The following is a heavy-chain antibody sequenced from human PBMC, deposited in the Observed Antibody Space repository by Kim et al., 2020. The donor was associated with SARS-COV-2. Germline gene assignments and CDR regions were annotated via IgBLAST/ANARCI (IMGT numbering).Heavy chain of an antibody. V-gene: IGHV4-34*01. CDR1: GGSFSGYY. Sequence: SETLSLTCAVYGGSFSGYYWSWIRQPPGKGLEWIGEINHSGSTNYNPSLKSRVTISVDTSKNQFSLKLSSVTAADTAVYYCARGLLRGGSGSYGGYNWFDPWGQGTLVTVSS. J-gene: IGHJ5*02. CDR3: ARGLLRGGSGSYGGYNWFDP. CDR2: INHSGST. D-gene: IGHD3-10*01.